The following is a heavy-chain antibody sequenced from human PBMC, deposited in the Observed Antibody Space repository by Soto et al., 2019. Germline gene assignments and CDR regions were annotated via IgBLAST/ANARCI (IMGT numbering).Heavy chain of an antibody. CDR1: GFSLSTSGVN. J-gene: IGHJ4*02. CDR2: IYSDDDK. D-gene: IGHD6-6*01. V-gene: IGHV2-5*02. CDR3: AHRLVSASAFDY. Sequence: QITLKESGPTLVKPTQPLTLTCSFSGFSLSTSGVNVGWIRQPPGKALEWLALIYSDDDKRYNPSLQSRLSITKDTSKNQVVLTVTNVDPVDTATYYCAHRLVSASAFDYWGQGTLVTVSS.